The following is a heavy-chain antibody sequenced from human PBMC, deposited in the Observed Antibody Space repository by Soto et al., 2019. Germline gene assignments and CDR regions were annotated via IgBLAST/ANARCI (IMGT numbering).Heavy chain of an antibody. Sequence: GGSLRLSCAASGFPFISNDMNWVRQAPGKGLEWVSLIYSSGSTYYADSVKGRFTISRDNSKNTLYLQMSSLRAEDTAVYYCATRPLLPGAPWGQGTMVTVSS. CDR3: ATRPLLPGAP. CDR2: IYSSGST. CDR1: GFPFISND. V-gene: IGHV3-53*01. J-gene: IGHJ3*01. D-gene: IGHD3-22*01.